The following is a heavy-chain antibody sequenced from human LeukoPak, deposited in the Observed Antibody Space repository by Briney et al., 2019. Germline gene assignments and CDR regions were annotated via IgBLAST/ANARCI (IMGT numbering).Heavy chain of an antibody. V-gene: IGHV3-48*01. Sequence: GGSLRLSCAASGFTFSSSSMNWARQAPGKGLEWVSYISSVGSIIYYADSVKGRFTISRDNAKNSLYLQMNSLRAEDTAVYYCARDRAPYSGTYSFDYWGQGTLVTVSS. CDR3: ARDRAPYSGTYSFDY. CDR2: ISSVGSII. CDR1: GFTFSSSS. J-gene: IGHJ4*02. D-gene: IGHD1-26*01.